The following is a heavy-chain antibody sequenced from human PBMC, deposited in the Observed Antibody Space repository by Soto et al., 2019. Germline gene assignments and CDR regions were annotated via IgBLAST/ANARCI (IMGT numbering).Heavy chain of an antibody. CDR1: GYAFTTYG. V-gene: IGHV1-18*01. Sequence: QVHRVQSGAEVKKPGASVKASCQRSGYAFTTYGITWVRQAPGQGREWMGWISAHNGNTNYAQTLQGRVTVTRDTSKSTAYMELRSLRYDGTAVYYCARGRYGDYWGQGALVTVSS. J-gene: IGHJ4*02. D-gene: IGHD1-1*01. CDR2: ISAHNGNT. CDR3: ARGRYGDY.